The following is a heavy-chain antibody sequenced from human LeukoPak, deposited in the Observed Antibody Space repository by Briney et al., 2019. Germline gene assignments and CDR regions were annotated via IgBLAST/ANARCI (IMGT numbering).Heavy chain of an antibody. CDR2: IYYSGST. V-gene: IGHV4-59*01. J-gene: IGHJ4*02. D-gene: IGHD5-12*01. CDR3: ARAALRTPLTYFDY. CDR1: GGSISSYY. Sequence: SETPSLTCTVSGGSISSYYWSWIRQPPGKGLEWIGYIYYSGSTNNNPSLKSRVTISVDKSKNQFSLKLSSVTAADTAVYYCARAALRTPLTYFDYWGQGTLVTVSS.